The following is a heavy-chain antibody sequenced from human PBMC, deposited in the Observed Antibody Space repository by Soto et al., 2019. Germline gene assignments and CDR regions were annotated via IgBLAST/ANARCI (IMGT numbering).Heavy chain of an antibody. D-gene: IGHD2-8*01. CDR3: ARPPYPGCINAVCYPLDY. CDR1: GYTFTSYY. V-gene: IGHV1-46*01. Sequence: QVQLVQSGAEVKKPGASVKISCKASGYTFTSYYMHWVRQAPGQGLEWMGIINPSGGSTNYAQKRERRVPMTRHTATSTAYMEPNSLRSEDRAVYYCARPPYPGCINAVCYPLDYWGQGNLVTVSS. CDR2: INPSGGST. J-gene: IGHJ4*02.